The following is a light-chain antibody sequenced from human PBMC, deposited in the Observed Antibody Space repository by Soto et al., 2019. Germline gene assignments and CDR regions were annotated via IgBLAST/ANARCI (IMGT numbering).Light chain of an antibody. J-gene: IGKJ4*01. Sequence: EIVLTQSPGTLSLSPGDRATLSCRASQSVGNNFLGWYQQKPGHPPSLLVFHASIRATGIPDRFSSGGSGADFALVISRLEPEDFAVYFCHQYAMAPLTFGGGTKVEIK. V-gene: IGKV3-20*01. CDR2: HAS. CDR3: HQYAMAPLT. CDR1: QSVGNNF.